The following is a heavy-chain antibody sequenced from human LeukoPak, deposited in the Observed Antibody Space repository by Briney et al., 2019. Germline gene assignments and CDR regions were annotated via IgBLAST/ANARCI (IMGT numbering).Heavy chain of an antibody. D-gene: IGHD3-10*01. Sequence: PSETLSLTCAVYGGSFSGYYWSWIRQPPGKGLEWIGEINHSGSTNYNPSLKSRVTISVDTSKNQFSLRLSSLTAADTAVYYCARGGSGYYGSGSYYKSWGQGTLVTVSP. J-gene: IGHJ5*02. CDR2: INHSGST. CDR3: ARGGSGYYGSGSYYKS. CDR1: GGSFSGYY. V-gene: IGHV4-34*01.